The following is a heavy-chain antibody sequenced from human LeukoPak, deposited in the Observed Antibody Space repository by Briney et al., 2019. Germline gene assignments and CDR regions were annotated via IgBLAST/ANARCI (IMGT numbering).Heavy chain of an antibody. CDR1: GGTFSSYA. D-gene: IGHD2-15*01. Sequence: SVKVSCKASGGTFSSYAISWVRQAPGQGLEWMGRIIPIFGTANYAQKFQGRVTITTDESTSTAYMELSSLRSEDTAVYYCARDKGYCSGGSCYSVRAYWGQGTLVTVSS. CDR2: IIPIFGTA. J-gene: IGHJ4*02. V-gene: IGHV1-69*05. CDR3: ARDKGYCSGGSCYSVRAY.